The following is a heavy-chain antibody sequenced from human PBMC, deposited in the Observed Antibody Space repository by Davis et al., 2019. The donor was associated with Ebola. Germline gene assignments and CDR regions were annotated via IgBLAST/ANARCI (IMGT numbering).Heavy chain of an antibody. CDR1: GFTFRSYV. V-gene: IGHV3-64*01. D-gene: IGHD3-16*01. J-gene: IGHJ4*02. Sequence: GGSLRLSCAASGFTFRSYVMHWVRQAPGKGLEYVSAINSNGGSTYYANSVTGRFTISRDNSKNTLYLQMGSLRAEDMAVYYCARGRGGAYYYDYWGQGTLVTVSS. CDR3: ARGRGGAYYYDY. CDR2: INSNGGST.